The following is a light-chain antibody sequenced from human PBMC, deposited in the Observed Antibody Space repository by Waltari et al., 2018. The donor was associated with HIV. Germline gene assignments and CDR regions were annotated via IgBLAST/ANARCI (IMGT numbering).Light chain of an antibody. CDR3: ACWDRSGDYIL. CDR2: GKN. J-gene: IGLJ2*01. Sequence: SSELTQDPAVSVALGQTVKIACLGDSLRKYYASWYRLRPGQAPQLLAYGKNSRPSGIPDRFSASSSGNRAFLTITGARAEDEADYYCACWDRSGDYILFGGGTSLTGL. CDR1: SLRKYY. V-gene: IGLV3-19*01.